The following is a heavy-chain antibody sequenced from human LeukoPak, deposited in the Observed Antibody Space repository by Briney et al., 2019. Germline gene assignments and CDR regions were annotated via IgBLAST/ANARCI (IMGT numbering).Heavy chain of an antibody. CDR1: GGSFSGYSFSGYY. Sequence: KSSETLSLTCAVYGGSFSGYSFSGYYWSWIRQPPGKGLEWIGEINHSGSTNYNPSLKSRVSISLDTSKNQFSLKLSSVTAADTAVYYCATYNDIPLYWGQGTLVTVSS. V-gene: IGHV4-34*01. CDR3: ATYNDIPLY. D-gene: IGHD3-22*01. CDR2: INHSGST. J-gene: IGHJ4*02.